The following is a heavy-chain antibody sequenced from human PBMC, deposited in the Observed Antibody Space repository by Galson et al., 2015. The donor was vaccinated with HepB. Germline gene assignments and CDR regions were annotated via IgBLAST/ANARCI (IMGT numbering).Heavy chain of an antibody. CDR3: ARGWGTTGTTWWFDP. CDR1: GFTFSSYW. J-gene: IGHJ5*02. D-gene: IGHD1-1*01. CDR2: INSDGSST. Sequence: SLRLSCAASGFTFSSYWMHWVRQAPGKGLAWVSRINSDGSSTSYADSVKGRFTISRDNAKNTLYLQMNSLRAEDTAVYYCARGWGTTGTTWWFDPWGQGTLVTVSS. V-gene: IGHV3-74*01.